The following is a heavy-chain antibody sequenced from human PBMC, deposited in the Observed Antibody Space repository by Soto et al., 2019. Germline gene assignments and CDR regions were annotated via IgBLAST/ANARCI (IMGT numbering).Heavy chain of an antibody. CDR3: AQALRDSGSYYYFDY. CDR1: GFTFSSYG. J-gene: IGHJ4*02. CDR2: ISYDGSNK. Sequence: QVQLVESGGGVVQPGRSLRLSCAAPGFTFSSYGMHWVRQAPGKGLEWVAVISYDGSNKYYADSVKGRFTISRDNSKNTLYLQMNSLRAEDTAVYYCAQALRDSGSYYYFDYWGQGTLVTVSS. D-gene: IGHD1-26*01. V-gene: IGHV3-30*18.